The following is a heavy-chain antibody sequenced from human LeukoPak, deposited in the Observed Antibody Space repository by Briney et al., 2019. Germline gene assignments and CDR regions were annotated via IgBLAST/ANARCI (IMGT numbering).Heavy chain of an antibody. Sequence: ASVRVSCTASGYTFSAYYMHWVRQAPGQGLEWMGWIYHNGGGTYYAHKFKGRVTMTRDTSISTAYMELSRLTSDYTAVYYCARGDYVWVNYHYALDYWGQGTLGTVSS. CDR1: GYTFSAYY. D-gene: IGHD3-16*02. J-gene: IGHJ4*02. CDR3: ARGDYVWVNYHYALDY. CDR2: IYHNGGGT. V-gene: IGHV1-2*02.